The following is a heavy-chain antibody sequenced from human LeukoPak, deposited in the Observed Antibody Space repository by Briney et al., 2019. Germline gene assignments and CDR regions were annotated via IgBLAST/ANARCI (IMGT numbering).Heavy chain of an antibody. CDR1: GFTFTNAW. V-gene: IGHV3-15*01. D-gene: IGHD3-10*01. Sequence: PGGSLRLSCEASGFTFTNAWMNWVRQAPGKGLAWVGRIKSKGDGETTDYAAPMKGRFAMSRDDSKATLYLQMNYLEAEDTAVYYCTTDLGLTMIRGVIVSWGQGALVTVSS. CDR2: IKSKGDGETT. J-gene: IGHJ4*02. CDR3: TTDLGLTMIRGVIVS.